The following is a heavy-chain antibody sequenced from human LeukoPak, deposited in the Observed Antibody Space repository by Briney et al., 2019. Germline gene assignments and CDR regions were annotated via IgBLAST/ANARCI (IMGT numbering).Heavy chain of an antibody. Sequence: KSSETLSLTCTVSGGSISSYCWSWIRQPPGKGLEWIGYIYYSGSTNYNPSLKSRVTISVDTAKNQFSLKLSSVTAADTAAVYCWSTDTAMANCDYWGQGTPVSVSS. CDR1: GGSISSYC. D-gene: IGHD5-18*01. J-gene: IGHJ4*02. V-gene: IGHV4-59*08. CDR2: IYYSGST. CDR3: WSTDTAMANCDY.